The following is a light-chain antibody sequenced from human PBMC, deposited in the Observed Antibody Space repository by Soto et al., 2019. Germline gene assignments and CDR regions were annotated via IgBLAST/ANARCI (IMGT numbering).Light chain of an antibody. Sequence: EIVLTQSPGTLSLSPGERATLSCRASQSVSNSYLAWYQQKPGQAPRLLIYGASSRATGIPNRFSGSGSGTDFTLTISRLEPEDVAVYYCQQYGSSLLMYTFGQGTKLEIK. J-gene: IGKJ2*01. CDR2: GAS. CDR3: QQYGSSLLMYT. CDR1: QSVSNSY. V-gene: IGKV3-20*01.